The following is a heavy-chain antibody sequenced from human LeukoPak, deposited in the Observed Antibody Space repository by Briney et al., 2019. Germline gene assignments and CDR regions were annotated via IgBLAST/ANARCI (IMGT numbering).Heavy chain of an antibody. Sequence: ASVKVSCKASGYTFTSYGVSWVRQAPGQGLEWMGWISAYNGNANYAQKLQGRVTMTTDTSTSTAYMELRSLRSDDTAVYYCARDPGYSSGWYFDYWGQGTLVTVSS. CDR3: ARDPGYSSGWYFDY. J-gene: IGHJ4*02. V-gene: IGHV1-18*01. D-gene: IGHD6-19*01. CDR1: GYTFTSYG. CDR2: ISAYNGNA.